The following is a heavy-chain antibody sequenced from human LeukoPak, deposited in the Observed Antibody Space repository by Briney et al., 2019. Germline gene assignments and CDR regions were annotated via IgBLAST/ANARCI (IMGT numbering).Heavy chain of an antibody. CDR3: ARDLAVYDSSGYFEDDAFDT. CDR2: IYYSGST. D-gene: IGHD3-22*01. Sequence: SETLSLTCTVSGGSISSYYWSWIRQPPGKGLEWIGYIYYSGSTNYNPSLKSRVTISVDTSKNQFSLKLSSVTAADTAVYYCARDLAVYDSSGYFEDDAFDTWGQGTMVTVSS. V-gene: IGHV4-59*01. J-gene: IGHJ3*02. CDR1: GGSISSYY.